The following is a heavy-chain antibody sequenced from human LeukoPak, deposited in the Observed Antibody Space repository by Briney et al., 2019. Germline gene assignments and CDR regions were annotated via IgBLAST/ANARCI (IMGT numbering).Heavy chain of an antibody. V-gene: IGHV1-69*01. Sequence: SVKVSCKASGGTFSSYAISWVRQALGQGLEWMGGIIPIFGTANYAQKFQGRVTITADESTSTAYMELSSLRSEDTAVYYCARALGYCSSTSCYPDDYWGQGTLVTVSS. CDR3: ARALGYCSSTSCYPDDY. CDR2: IIPIFGTA. CDR1: GGTFSSYA. D-gene: IGHD2-2*01. J-gene: IGHJ4*02.